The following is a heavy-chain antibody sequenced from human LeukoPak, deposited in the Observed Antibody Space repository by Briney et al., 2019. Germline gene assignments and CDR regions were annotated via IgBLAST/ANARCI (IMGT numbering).Heavy chain of an antibody. D-gene: IGHD3-22*01. J-gene: IGHJ4*02. CDR2: INTDGSNT. CDR1: GFAFSSSW. V-gene: IGHV3-74*03. CDR3: ARQDSSGDYYFDY. Sequence: GGSLRLSCAASGFAFSSSWMHWVRQAPGKGLVWVSRINTDGSNTKYADSVKGRFTISRDNAKSTLYLQMNSLRAEDTAVYYCARQDSSGDYYFDYWGQGTLVTVPS.